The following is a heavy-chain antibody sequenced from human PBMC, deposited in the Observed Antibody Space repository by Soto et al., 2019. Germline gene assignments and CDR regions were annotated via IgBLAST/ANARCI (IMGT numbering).Heavy chain of an antibody. Sequence: PGGSLRLSCAASGFTFSDSTMHWVRQASGKGLEWVGRIRSQANSYATAYAASVKGRFTISRDDSKNTAYLQVNSLKTEDTAVYYCTRRELGLWFGESYDAFDIWGQGTMVTVSS. CDR3: TRRELGLWFGESYDAFDI. J-gene: IGHJ3*02. CDR2: IRSQANSYAT. D-gene: IGHD3-10*01. V-gene: IGHV3-73*01. CDR1: GFTFSDST.